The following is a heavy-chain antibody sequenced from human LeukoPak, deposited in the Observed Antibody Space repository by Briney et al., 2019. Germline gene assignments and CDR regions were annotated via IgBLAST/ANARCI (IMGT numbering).Heavy chain of an antibody. CDR3: ARQTGSGLFILP. CDR1: GGSISSGIYY. J-gene: IGHJ4*02. Sequence: SETLSLTCTVSGGSISSGIYYWSWIRQPAGKGLEWIGRIYTSGSTNYNPSLKSRVTISVDTSKNQFSLKLTSVTAADTAVYYCARQTGSGLFILPGGQGTLVTVSS. CDR2: IYTSGST. D-gene: IGHD3/OR15-3a*01. V-gene: IGHV4-61*02.